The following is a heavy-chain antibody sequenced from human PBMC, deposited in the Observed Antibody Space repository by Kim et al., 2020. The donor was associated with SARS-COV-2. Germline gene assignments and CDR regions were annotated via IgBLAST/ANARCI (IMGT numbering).Heavy chain of an antibody. D-gene: IGHD7-27*01. CDR3: ARGRGKLGITKHWYFDL. J-gene: IGHJ2*01. V-gene: IGHV1-18*01. CDR2: ISAYNGNT. Sequence: ASVEVSCKASGYTFTSYGISWVRQAPGQGLEWMGWISAYNGNTNYAQKLQGRVTMTTDTSTSTAYMELRSLRSDDTAVYYCARGRGKLGITKHWYFDLWGRGTLVTVSS. CDR1: GYTFTSYG.